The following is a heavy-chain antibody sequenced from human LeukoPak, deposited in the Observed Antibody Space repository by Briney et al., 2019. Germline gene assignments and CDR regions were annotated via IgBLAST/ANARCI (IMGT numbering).Heavy chain of an antibody. CDR2: VYSGGGT. D-gene: IGHD3-22*01. Sequence: GGSLRLSCSASEFTVSSNYMSWVRQAPGKGLEWVSTVYSGGGTFYADSVKGRFTISRDNSKNTVHLQMNSLRAEDTAEYYCTRSLRSAYSAFDIWGQGTMVTVSS. V-gene: IGHV3-66*01. CDR1: EFTVSSNY. CDR3: TRSLRSAYSAFDI. J-gene: IGHJ3*02.